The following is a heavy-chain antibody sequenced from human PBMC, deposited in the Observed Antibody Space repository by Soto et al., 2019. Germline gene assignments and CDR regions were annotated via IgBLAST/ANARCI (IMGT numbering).Heavy chain of an antibody. Sequence: GGSLRLSWAASGFIFGAHAMSWVRQAPGKGLEWVSAINWIGGSTNYADSMKGRFTISRDNANNSLYLQMSSLRAEDTALYYCARHGGTPDLYFDCWGQGTPVTVS. V-gene: IGHV3-20*04. CDR1: GFIFGAHA. CDR3: ARHGGTPDLYFDC. CDR2: INWIGGST. J-gene: IGHJ4*02. D-gene: IGHD3-16*01.